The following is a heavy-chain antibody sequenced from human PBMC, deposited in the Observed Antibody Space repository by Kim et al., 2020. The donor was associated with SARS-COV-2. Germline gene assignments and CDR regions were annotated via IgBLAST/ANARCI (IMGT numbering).Heavy chain of an antibody. CDR3: ASIRGVMGY. CDR1: GFTFSDLF. D-gene: IGHD3-10*01. J-gene: IGHJ4*02. Sequence: GGSLRLSCAASGFTFSDLFIDWVRQAPGKGLEWVGRSKDKAYSYTTEYAASVKGRFTISRDDSDNSLYLQMHSLKTEDTAVYYCASIRGVMGYWGQGTLVTVSS. CDR2: SKDKAYSYTT. V-gene: IGHV3-72*01.